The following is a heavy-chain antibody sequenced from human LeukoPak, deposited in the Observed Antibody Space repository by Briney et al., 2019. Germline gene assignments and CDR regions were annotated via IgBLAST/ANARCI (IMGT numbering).Heavy chain of an antibody. CDR3: ARGYCSGGSCYGAFDI. D-gene: IGHD2-15*01. Sequence: PSETLSLTCAVYGGSFSGYYWSWIRQPPGKGLEWIGEINHSGSTNYNPSLKSRVTISVDTSKNQFSLKLSSVTAADTAVYYCARGYCSGGSCYGAFDIWGQGTMVTVSS. CDR1: GGSFSGYY. CDR2: INHSGST. J-gene: IGHJ3*02. V-gene: IGHV4-34*01.